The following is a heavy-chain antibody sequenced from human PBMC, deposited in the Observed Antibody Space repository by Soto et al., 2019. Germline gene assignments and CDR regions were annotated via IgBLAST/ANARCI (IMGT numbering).Heavy chain of an antibody. V-gene: IGHV6-1*01. D-gene: IGHD5-12*01. CDR1: GDSVSSNTAS. CDR2: TYFRSKWYN. CDR3: AKGDNLGPKTGYAFDP. J-gene: IGHJ5*02. Sequence: SQTLSLTCAISGDSVSSNTASWNWIRQSPSRGLEWLVRTYFRSKWYNDYAVSVKSRIIIHPDTSNNQFSLQLNSVTPEDTAVYFCAKGDNLGPKTGYAFDPWGQGIMVTVSS.